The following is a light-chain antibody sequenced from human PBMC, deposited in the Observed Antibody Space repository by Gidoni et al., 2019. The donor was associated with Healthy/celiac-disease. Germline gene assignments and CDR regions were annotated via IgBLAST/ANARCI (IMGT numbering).Light chain of an antibody. CDR3: CSMGV. Sequence: QSALTQPASVSGSPGQSITISCTGTSSDVGSYNLVSWYQQHPGKAPKLMIYEGSKRPSGVPNRFSGSKSGNTASLTISGLQAEDEADYYCCSMGVFGGGTKLTVL. V-gene: IGLV2-23*01. J-gene: IGLJ2*01. CDR1: SSDVGSYNL. CDR2: EGS.